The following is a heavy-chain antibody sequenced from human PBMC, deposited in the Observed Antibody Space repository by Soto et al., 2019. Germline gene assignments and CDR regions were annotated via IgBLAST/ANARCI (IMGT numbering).Heavy chain of an antibody. J-gene: IGHJ6*02. V-gene: IGHV1-69*12. CDR3: ARRIAAAGSHYYYGMDV. CDR1: GGTFSSYA. Sequence: QVQLVQSGAEVKKPGSSVKVSCKASGGTFSSYAISWVRQAPGQGLEWMGGIIPIFGTANYAQKFQGRVTITADESTSTAYMELRSLRSDDTAVYYCARRIAAAGSHYYYGMDVWGQGTTVTVSS. CDR2: IIPIFGTA. D-gene: IGHD6-13*01.